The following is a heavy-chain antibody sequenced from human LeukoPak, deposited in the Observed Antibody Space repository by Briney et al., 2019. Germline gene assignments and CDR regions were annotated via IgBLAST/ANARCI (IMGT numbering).Heavy chain of an antibody. V-gene: IGHV1-69*01. D-gene: IGHD3-9*01. CDR3: ARVQPEPRKPNYDILTGSGAFDI. CDR1: VGTFSSYA. CDR2: IIPIFGTA. J-gene: IGHJ3*02. Sequence: SVKVSCKDSVGTFSSYAISWVRQAPGQGLEWMGGIIPIFGTANYAQKFQGRVTITADESTSTAYMELSSLRSEDTAVYYCARVQPEPRKPNYDILTGSGAFDIWGQGTMVTVSS.